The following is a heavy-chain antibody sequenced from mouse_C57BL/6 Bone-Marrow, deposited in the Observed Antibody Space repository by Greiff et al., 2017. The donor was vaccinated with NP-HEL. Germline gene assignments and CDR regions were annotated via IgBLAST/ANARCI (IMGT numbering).Heavy chain of an antibody. Sequence: EVQLQQSGTVLARPGASVKMSCKTSGYTFTSYWMHWVKQRPGQGLEWIGAIYPGNSDTSYNQKFKGKAKLTAVTSASTAYMELSSLTNEDSAVYYCTRHRGGYVPWFAYWGQGTLVTVSA. CDR3: TRHRGGYVPWFAY. CDR2: IYPGNSDT. CDR1: GYTFTSYW. V-gene: IGHV1-5*01. D-gene: IGHD2-2*01. J-gene: IGHJ3*01.